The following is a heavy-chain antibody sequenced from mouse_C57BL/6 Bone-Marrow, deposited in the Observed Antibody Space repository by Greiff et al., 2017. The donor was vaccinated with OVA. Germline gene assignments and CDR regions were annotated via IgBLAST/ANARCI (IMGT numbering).Heavy chain of an antibody. Sequence: QVQLQQSGAELARPGASVTLSCKASGYTFTSYGISWVKQTTVQGLEWIGEIYPRSGNTYYNEKFKGKATLTADKSSSTAYMELRSLTSEDSAVYFCARHAFYAMDYWGQGTSVTVSS. CDR3: ARHAFYAMDY. CDR2: IYPRSGNT. CDR1: GYTFTSYG. J-gene: IGHJ4*01. V-gene: IGHV1-81*01.